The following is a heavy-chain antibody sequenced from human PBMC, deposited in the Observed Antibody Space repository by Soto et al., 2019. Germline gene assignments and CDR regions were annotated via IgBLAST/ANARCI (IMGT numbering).Heavy chain of an antibody. CDR1: GFDFGDYY. CDR3: VRPYYSSSWFPFDR. D-gene: IGHD6-13*01. V-gene: IGHV3-11*01. J-gene: IGHJ4*02. Sequence: QVQLVESGGGLVKPGGSLRLSCTASGFDFGDYYMSWIRQAPGKGLEWVSYIDSDAGTTYYTDSVKGRFTISRDNAKNSLYLQMNSLRVEDTALYYCVRPYYSSSWFPFDRWGQGTLVTVSS. CDR2: IDSDAGTT.